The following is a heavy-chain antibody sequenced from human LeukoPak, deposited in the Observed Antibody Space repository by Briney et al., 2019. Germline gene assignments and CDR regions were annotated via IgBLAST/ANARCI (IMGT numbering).Heavy chain of an antibody. D-gene: IGHD2-21*02. J-gene: IGHJ4*02. CDR2: INHSGST. Sequence: PSETLSLTCAVYGGSFSGYYWSWIRQPPGKGLEWIGEINHSGSTNYNPSLKSRVTISVDTSKNRFSLKLTSVTAADTAVYYCARGEPTNRLIVVETITDLVYRGQATLVTVSS. V-gene: IGHV4-34*01. CDR1: GGSFSGYY. CDR3: ARGEPTNRLIVVETITDLVY.